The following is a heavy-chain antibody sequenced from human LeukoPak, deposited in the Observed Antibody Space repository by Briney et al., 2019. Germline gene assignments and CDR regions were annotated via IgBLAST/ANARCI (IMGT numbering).Heavy chain of an antibody. CDR3: ARRGGGSYLEYYFDY. V-gene: IGHV5-51*01. Sequence: KVGESLKISCKGPGYSFTSYWIGWVRQMPGKGLEWMGIIYPGDSDTRYSPSFQGQVTISADKSISTAYLQWSSLKASDTAMNYCARRGGGSYLEYYFDYWGQGTLVTVSS. J-gene: IGHJ4*02. CDR2: IYPGDSDT. CDR1: GYSFTSYW. D-gene: IGHD1-26*01.